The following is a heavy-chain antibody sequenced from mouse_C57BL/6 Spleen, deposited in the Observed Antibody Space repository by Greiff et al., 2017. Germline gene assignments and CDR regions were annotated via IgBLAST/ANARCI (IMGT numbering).Heavy chain of an antibody. CDR1: GFSLSTFGLG. Sequence: QVTLKESGPGILQPSQTLSLTCSFSGFSLSTFGLGVGRIRQPSGKGLEWLAHIWWDDDKYYNPAMKSRLTISKDTAKNQVFRKIANVDTADTATYYCARMGSYYYGSSSSYWYFDVWGTGTTVTVSS. D-gene: IGHD1-1*01. CDR2: IWWDDDK. CDR3: ARMGSYYYGSSSSYWYFDV. V-gene: IGHV8-8*01. J-gene: IGHJ1*03.